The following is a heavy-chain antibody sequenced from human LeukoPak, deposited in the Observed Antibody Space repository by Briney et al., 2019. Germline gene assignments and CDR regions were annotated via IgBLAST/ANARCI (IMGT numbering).Heavy chain of an antibody. CDR3: ARSITIFGVAGPFDP. CDR1: GGTFSSYA. J-gene: IGHJ5*02. Sequence: ASVKVSCKASGGTFSSYAISWVRQAPGQGLEWMGDIIPIFGTANDAQNLQSRVTINADESTSTAYMELSSLRSEDTAVYYCARSITIFGVAGPFDPWGQGTLVTVSS. V-gene: IGHV1-69*01. CDR2: IIPIFGTA. D-gene: IGHD3-3*01.